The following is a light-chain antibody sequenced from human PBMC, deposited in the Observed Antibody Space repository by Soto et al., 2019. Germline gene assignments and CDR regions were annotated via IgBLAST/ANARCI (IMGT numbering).Light chain of an antibody. CDR3: QTWSTGYLL. CDR1: RGHSSYT. Sequence: QSVLTEAPSASAGLGTSARLTSTLSRGHSSYTIAWHQQQPETGPRYLMTLHSDASDSKGDGIPDRFSGSSSGAERYLTIASVQSEGEAYYYCQTWSTGYLLFGGGTKLTVL. CDR2: LHSDASD. V-gene: IGLV4-69*02. J-gene: IGLJ2*01.